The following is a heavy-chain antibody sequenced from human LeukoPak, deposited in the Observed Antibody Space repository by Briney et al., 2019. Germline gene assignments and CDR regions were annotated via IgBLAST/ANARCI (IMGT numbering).Heavy chain of an antibody. CDR1: GFSFGTYS. CDR3: ARNHYYVPGSSDT. V-gene: IGHV3-21*01. D-gene: IGHD3-10*01. J-gene: IGHJ3*01. CDR2: ISSSSIHV. Sequence: GGSLRLSCAGSGFSFGTYSMNWVRQAPGKGLEWVSSISSSSIHVNYADSAKGRFTISRDNAKNSLYLQMNSLRGEDTAVYYCARNHYYVPGSSDTWGQGTIVTVSS.